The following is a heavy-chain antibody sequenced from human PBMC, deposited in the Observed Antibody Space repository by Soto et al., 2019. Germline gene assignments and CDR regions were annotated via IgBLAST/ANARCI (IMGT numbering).Heavy chain of an antibody. D-gene: IGHD2-2*01. Sequence: ASVKVSCRASGYTFTGYYMHWVRQAPGQGLEWMGWINPNSGGTNYAQKFQGWVTMTRDTSISTAYMELSRLRSDDTAVYYCARSLIVLVPAAMANYYYGMDVWG. CDR2: INPNSGGT. V-gene: IGHV1-2*04. J-gene: IGHJ6*02. CDR1: GYTFTGYY. CDR3: ARSLIVLVPAAMANYYYGMDV.